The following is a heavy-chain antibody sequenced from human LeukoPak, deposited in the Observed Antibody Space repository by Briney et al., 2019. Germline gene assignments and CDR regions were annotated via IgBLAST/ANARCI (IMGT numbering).Heavy chain of an antibody. CDR2: IYYSGST. V-gene: IGHV4-39*01. CDR1: GGSISSSSYY. CDR3: ARHGDYSSSSPLDYYYYGMDV. D-gene: IGHD6-6*01. Sequence: PSETLSLTCTVSGGSISSSSYYWGWIRQPPGKGLEWIGSIYYSGSTYYNPSLKSRVTISVDTSKNQFSLKLSSVTAADTAVYYCARHGDYSSSSPLDYYYYGMDVWGQGTTVTVSS. J-gene: IGHJ6*02.